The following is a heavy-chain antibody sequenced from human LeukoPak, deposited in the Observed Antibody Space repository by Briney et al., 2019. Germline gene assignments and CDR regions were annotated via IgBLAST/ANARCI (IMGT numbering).Heavy chain of an antibody. Sequence: PSETLSLTCTVSGASITNYYWNWIRRPPGKGLEWIGYFYYSGSDNYNPSLKSRITISVDASKNQFSLKLSSVTAADTAVYYCVRGYCSGATCYHFDYWGQGTLVTVSS. V-gene: IGHV4-59*01. CDR1: GASITNYY. D-gene: IGHD2-15*01. CDR2: FYYSGSD. CDR3: VRGYCSGATCYHFDY. J-gene: IGHJ4*02.